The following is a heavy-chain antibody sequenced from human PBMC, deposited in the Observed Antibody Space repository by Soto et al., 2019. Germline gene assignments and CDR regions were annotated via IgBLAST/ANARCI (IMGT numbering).Heavy chain of an antibody. V-gene: IGHV1-58*01. CDR1: GFTFTSSS. J-gene: IGHJ6*02. Sequence: SVKVSCKASGFTFTSSSVQWVRQARGQRLEWIGWIVVGSGNTNYAQKFQERVTITRDMSTSTAYMELSSLRSEDTAVYYCAAGTGGTYYDFWSGQPDYYYGMDVWGQGTTVT. CDR2: IVVGSGNT. CDR3: AAGTGGTYYDFWSGQPDYYYGMDV. D-gene: IGHD3-3*01.